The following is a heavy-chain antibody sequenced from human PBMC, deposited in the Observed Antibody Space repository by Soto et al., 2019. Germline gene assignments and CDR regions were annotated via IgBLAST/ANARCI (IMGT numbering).Heavy chain of an antibody. J-gene: IGHJ4*02. Sequence: SETLSLTCAVYGGSFSGYYWSWIRQPPGKGLEWIGEINHSGSTNYNPSLKSRVTISVDTSKNQFSLKLSSVTAADTAVYYCARVGWAAGRAARPSYFDYWGQGTLVTVSS. D-gene: IGHD6-6*01. V-gene: IGHV4-34*01. CDR3: ARVGWAAGRAARPSYFDY. CDR1: GGSFSGYY. CDR2: INHSGST.